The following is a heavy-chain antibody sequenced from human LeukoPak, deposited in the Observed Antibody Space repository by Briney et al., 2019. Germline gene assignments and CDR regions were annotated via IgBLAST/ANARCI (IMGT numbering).Heavy chain of an antibody. D-gene: IGHD6-6*01. CDR3: ARARGIAARPWWY. V-gene: IGHV1-69*02. CDR1: GGTFISYT. Sequence: GASVKVSCKASGGTFISYTISWVRQAPGQGLEWMGRIIPILGIANYAQKFQGRVTITADKSTSTAYMELSSQRSEDTAVYYCARARGIAARPWWYWGQGTLVTVSS. CDR2: IIPILGIA. J-gene: IGHJ4*02.